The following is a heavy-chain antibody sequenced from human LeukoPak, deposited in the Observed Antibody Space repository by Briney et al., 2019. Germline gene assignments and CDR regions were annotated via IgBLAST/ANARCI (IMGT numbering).Heavy chain of an antibody. D-gene: IGHD2-2*01. CDR2: IKQDGSEK. V-gene: IGHV3-7*03. Sequence: GGSLRLSCAASGFTFSSYWMSCVRQAPGKGLEWVANIKQDGSEKYYVDSVKGRFTIYRDNAKNSLYLQMNSLRAEDTAVYYCAKGRTVVPAAKTRGTTVTIDAFDIWGQGTMVTVSS. J-gene: IGHJ3*02. CDR3: AKGRTVVPAAKTRGTTVTIDAFDI. CDR1: GFTFSSYW.